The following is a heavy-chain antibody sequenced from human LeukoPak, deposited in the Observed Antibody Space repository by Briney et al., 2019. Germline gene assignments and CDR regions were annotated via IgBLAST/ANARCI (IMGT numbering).Heavy chain of an antibody. V-gene: IGHV3-48*04. J-gene: IGHJ6*03. CDR1: GFTFRSYT. D-gene: IGHD6-13*01. Sequence: PGGSLRLSCAASGFTFRSYTMNWVRQPPGKGLEWVSNIGTSSTTIYYADSVKGRFTISRDNAKNSLYLQMNSLRAEDTAVYYCARDKEAAADLYYMDVWGKGTTVTVSS. CDR2: IGTSSTTI. CDR3: ARDKEAAADLYYMDV.